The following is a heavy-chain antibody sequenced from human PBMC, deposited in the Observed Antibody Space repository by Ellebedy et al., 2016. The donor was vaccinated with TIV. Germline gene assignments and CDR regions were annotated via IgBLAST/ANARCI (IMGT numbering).Heavy chain of an antibody. V-gene: IGHV3-23*01. CDR2: TSGGAATT. CDR3: AKREFSGNFCSGVH. D-gene: IGHD4-23*01. Sequence: GESLKISCAASGFNFSNYAMSWVRQAPGQGLEWVSGTSGGAATTYYADSVKGRFTISRDNSKNTLYLQMNSLRADDTSVYYCAKREFSGNFCSGVHWGQGTLVTVSS. J-gene: IGHJ4*02. CDR1: GFNFSNYA.